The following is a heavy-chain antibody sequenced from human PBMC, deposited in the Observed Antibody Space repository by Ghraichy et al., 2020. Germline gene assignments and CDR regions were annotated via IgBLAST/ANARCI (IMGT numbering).Heavy chain of an antibody. CDR2: IYTSGST. V-gene: IGHV4-61*02. CDR3: ASRPSGYSSSWTEYMDV. Sequence: SETLSLTCTVSGGSISSGSYYWSWIRQPAGKGLEWIGRIYTSGSTNYNPSLKSRVTISVDTSKNQFSLKLSSVTAADTAVYYCASRPSGYSSSWTEYMDVWGKGTTVTVSS. CDR1: GGSISSGSYY. J-gene: IGHJ6*03. D-gene: IGHD6-13*01.